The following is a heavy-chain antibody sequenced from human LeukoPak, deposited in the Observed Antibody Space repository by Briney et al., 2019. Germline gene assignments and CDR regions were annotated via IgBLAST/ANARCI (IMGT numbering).Heavy chain of an antibody. V-gene: IGHV4-30-2*01. CDR2: IYHSGST. J-gene: IGHJ3*02. Sequence: RSSETLSLTCAVSGGSISSGGYSWSWIRQPPGKGLEWIGYIYHSGSTYHNPSLKSRVTISVDRSKNQFSLKLSSVTAADTAVYYCARESGGSGNDAFDIWGQGTMVTVSS. D-gene: IGHD3-10*01. CDR3: ARESGGSGNDAFDI. CDR1: GGSISSGGYS.